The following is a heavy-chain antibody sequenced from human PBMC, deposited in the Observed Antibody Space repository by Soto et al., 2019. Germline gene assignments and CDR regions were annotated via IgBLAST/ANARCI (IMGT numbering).Heavy chain of an antibody. D-gene: IGHD2-8*01. CDR2: IIPIFGTA. J-gene: IGHJ5*02. V-gene: IGHV1-69*13. CDR3: ARAVDCTNGVCYTWWFDP. CDR1: GGTFSSYA. Sequence: SVKGSCKASGGTFSSYAISWVRQAPGQGLEWMGGIIPIFGTANYAQKLQGRVTITADESTSTAYMELSSLRSEDTAVYYCARAVDCTNGVCYTWWFDPWGQGTLVTVSS.